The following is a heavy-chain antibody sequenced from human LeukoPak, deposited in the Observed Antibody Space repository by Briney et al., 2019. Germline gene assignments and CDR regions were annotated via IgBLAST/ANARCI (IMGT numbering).Heavy chain of an antibody. Sequence: PGGSLRLSCAASGFTFSSYAMSWVRQAPGKGLEWVSAISGSGGSTYYADSVKGRFTISRDNSKNTLYLQMNSLRAEDTAVYYCARAQDDILTGYYLMGFDYWGQGTLVTVSS. J-gene: IGHJ4*02. CDR2: ISGSGGST. CDR3: ARAQDDILTGYYLMGFDY. CDR1: GFTFSSYA. V-gene: IGHV3-23*01. D-gene: IGHD3-9*01.